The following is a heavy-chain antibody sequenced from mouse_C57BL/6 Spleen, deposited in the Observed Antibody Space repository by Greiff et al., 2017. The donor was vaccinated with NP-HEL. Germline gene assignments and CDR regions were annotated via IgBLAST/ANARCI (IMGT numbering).Heavy chain of an antibody. CDR3: ARPDSSGSRFAY. V-gene: IGHV1-82*01. CDR2: IYPGDGDT. J-gene: IGHJ3*01. CDR1: GYAFSSSW. Sequence: VQLQQSGPELVKPGASVKISCKASGYAFSSSWMNWVKQRPGKGLEWIGRIYPGDGDTNYNGKFTGKATLTADKSASTASRQRSSLTSEDSAVYFCARPDSSGSRFAYWGQGTLVTVSA. D-gene: IGHD3-2*02.